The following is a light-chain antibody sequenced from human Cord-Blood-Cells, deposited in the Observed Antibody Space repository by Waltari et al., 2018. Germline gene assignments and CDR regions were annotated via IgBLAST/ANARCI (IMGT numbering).Light chain of an antibody. CDR2: KDS. Sequence: SYELTQPSSVSVSPGQTARITCSGDVLAKKYARWFQQKPGQAPVLVSYKDSERPSGIPERFSGSSSGTTVTLTISGAQVEDGADYYCSPAADNNWVFGGGTKLTVL. CDR3: SPAADNNWV. CDR1: VLAKKY. J-gene: IGLJ3*02. V-gene: IGLV3-27*01.